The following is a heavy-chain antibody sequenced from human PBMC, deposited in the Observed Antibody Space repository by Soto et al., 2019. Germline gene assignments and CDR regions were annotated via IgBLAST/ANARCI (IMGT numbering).Heavy chain of an antibody. J-gene: IGHJ4*02. CDR1: GFTFSSYW. CDR2: IKQDGSEK. V-gene: IGHV3-7*01. Sequence: EVQLVESGGGLVQPGGSLRLSCAASGFTFSSYWMSWVRQAPGKGLEWVANIKQDGSEKYYVDSVKGRFTISRDNAKNSLYLQMNGLRAEDTAVYYCAKGGGYSTTPFVYWGQGTLVTVSS. D-gene: IGHD6-13*01. CDR3: AKGGGYSTTPFVY.